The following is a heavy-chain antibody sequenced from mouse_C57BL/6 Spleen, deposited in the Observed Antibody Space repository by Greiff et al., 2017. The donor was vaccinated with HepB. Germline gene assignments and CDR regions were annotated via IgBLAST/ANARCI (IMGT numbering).Heavy chain of an antibody. V-gene: IGHV1-82*01. CDR1: GYAFSSSW. CDR2: IYPGDGDT. Sequence: QLQESGPELVKPGASVKISCKASGYAFSSSWMNWVKQRPGKGLEWIGRIYPGDGDTNYNGKFKGKATLTADKSSSTAYMQLSSLTSEDSAVYFCARGGGYWGQGTTLTVSS. CDR3: ARGGGY. J-gene: IGHJ2*01.